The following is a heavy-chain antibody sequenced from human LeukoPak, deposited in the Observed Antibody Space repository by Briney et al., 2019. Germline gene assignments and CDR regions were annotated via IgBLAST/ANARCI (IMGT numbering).Heavy chain of an antibody. V-gene: IGHV3-30*03. J-gene: IGHJ4*02. Sequence: PGGSLRLSCAASGFTFSSYGMHWVRQAPGKGLEWAAVISYDGSNKYYADSVKGRFTISRDNSKNTLYLQMNSLRAEDTAVYYCAGFVVVPAAFDYWGQGTLATVSS. CDR1: GFTFSSYG. CDR2: ISYDGSNK. CDR3: AGFVVVPAAFDY. D-gene: IGHD2-2*01.